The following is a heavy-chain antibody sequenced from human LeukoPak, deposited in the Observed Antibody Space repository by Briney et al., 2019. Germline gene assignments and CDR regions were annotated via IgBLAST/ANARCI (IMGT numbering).Heavy chain of an antibody. J-gene: IGHJ4*02. V-gene: IGHV3-53*01. Sequence: GGSLRLSCAASGFTVSSNYMSWVRQAPGKGLEWVSVIYSGGSTYYSDSVKGRFTISRDNSKNTLYLQMNSLRAEDTAVYYCARATRGVRSNFDYWGQGTLVTVSS. D-gene: IGHD2-21*01. CDR3: ARATRGVRSNFDY. CDR2: IYSGGST. CDR1: GFTVSSNY.